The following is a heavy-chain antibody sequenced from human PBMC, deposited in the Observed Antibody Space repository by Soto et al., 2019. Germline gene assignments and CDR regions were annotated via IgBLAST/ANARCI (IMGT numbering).Heavy chain of an antibody. CDR1: GFTFSAYY. D-gene: IGHD3-16*01. CDR3: ARDLSPYSDYYDESTSEAWFDP. J-gene: IGHJ5*02. CDR2: ISKSVSII. Sequence: GGSLRLYRAASGFTFSAYYISWLRQPPCTGLAEVSYISKSVSIIHFADSVKGRFAISRDNAKNTLYLQMSSLRAEDTALYYCARDLSPYSDYYDESTSEAWFDPWGQGTLVTVSA. V-gene: IGHV3-11*01.